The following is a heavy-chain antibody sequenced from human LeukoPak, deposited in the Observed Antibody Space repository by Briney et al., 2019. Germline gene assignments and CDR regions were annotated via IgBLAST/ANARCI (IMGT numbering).Heavy chain of an antibody. CDR3: ARDKWGPDY. CDR2: ISWNGAGT. V-gene: IGHV3-20*04. Sequence: PGGSLRLSCAAPGFIFEDYGMVWLRQAPGKGLEWVSGISWNGAGTDYADSVKGRFTISRDDAKNSLHLQMNSLRAEDTALYYCARDKWGPDYWGQGTLVTVSS. J-gene: IGHJ4*02. D-gene: IGHD7-27*01. CDR1: GFIFEDYG.